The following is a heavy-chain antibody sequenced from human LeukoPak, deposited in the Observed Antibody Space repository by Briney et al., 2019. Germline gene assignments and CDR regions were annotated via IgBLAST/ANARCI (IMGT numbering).Heavy chain of an antibody. D-gene: IGHD1-7*01. CDR1: GDSVTSNSAA. CDR3: ARSPGTTKGLTNYFNS. CDR2: TYYRSKWYY. J-gene: IGHJ4*02. Sequence: SQTLSVTCVISGDSVTSNSAAWNWIRQSPSRGLEWLGRTYYRSKWYYDYALSVKSRITVNPDTSKNQFSLKLTSVTPEDTAVYFCARSPGTTKGLTNYFNSWGQGILVSVSS. V-gene: IGHV6-1*01.